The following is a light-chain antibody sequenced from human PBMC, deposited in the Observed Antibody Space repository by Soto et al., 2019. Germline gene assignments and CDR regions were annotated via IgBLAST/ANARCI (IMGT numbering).Light chain of an antibody. CDR2: RAS. V-gene: IGKV1-5*03. J-gene: IGKJ3*01. Sequence: DIQMTQSPSTLSASVGDRVTITCRASQSINTWLAWYQQKPGKAPKLLIYRASTLKSGVPSRFSGSGSGTEFTLTISSLQPDDFSTYYCQHYNTYSGTFGPGTKVDI. CDR1: QSINTW. CDR3: QHYNTYSGT.